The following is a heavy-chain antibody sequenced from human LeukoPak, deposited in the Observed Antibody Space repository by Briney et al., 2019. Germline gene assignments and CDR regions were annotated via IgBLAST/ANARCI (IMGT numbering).Heavy chain of an antibody. D-gene: IGHD3-10*01. CDR3: AKSNGYGLVDI. Sequence: GSLRLSCAASGFTFSSYAMNWVRQTPGKGLEWIGNIFYSGGTYYSPSLTSRVTISLDTSRNQFSLKLNSVTAADTAVYYCAKSNGYGLVDIWGQGTMVTVSS. V-gene: IGHV4-59*04. CDR2: IFYSGGT. J-gene: IGHJ3*02. CDR1: GFTFSSYA.